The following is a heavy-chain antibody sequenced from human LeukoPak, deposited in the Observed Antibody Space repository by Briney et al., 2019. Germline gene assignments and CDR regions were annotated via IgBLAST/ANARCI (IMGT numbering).Heavy chain of an antibody. CDR2: ISSSGSTI. V-gene: IGHV3-11*04. J-gene: IGHJ6*04. D-gene: IGHD3-10*02. CDR1: GFTFSGYS. CDR3: AELGITMIGGV. Sequence: GGSLRLSCAASGFTFSGYSMTWVRQAPGKGLEWVSYISSSGSTIYYADSVKGRFTISRDNAKNSLYLQMNSLRAEDTAVYYCAELGITMIGGVWGKGTTVTISS.